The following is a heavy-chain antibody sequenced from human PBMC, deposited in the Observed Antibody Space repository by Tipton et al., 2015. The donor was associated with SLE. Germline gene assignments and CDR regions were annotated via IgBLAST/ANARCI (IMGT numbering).Heavy chain of an antibody. V-gene: IGHV4-38-2*01. Sequence: TLSLTCAVSGYSISSGYSWGWIRQPPGKGLEWIGGIYYSGSTYYNPSLKSRVTISVDTPKNQFSLKLSSVTAAATAVYYCARVGYSSSWYGGGFDYWGQGTLVTVSS. CDR3: ARVGYSSSWYGGGFDY. CDR1: GYSISSGYS. CDR2: IYYSGST. D-gene: IGHD6-13*01. J-gene: IGHJ4*02.